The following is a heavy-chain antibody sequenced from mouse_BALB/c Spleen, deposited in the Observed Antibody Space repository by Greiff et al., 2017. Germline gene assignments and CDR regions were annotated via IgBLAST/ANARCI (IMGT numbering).Heavy chain of an antibody. J-gene: IGHJ2*01. D-gene: IGHD2-3*01. V-gene: IGHV1S81*02. Sequence: QVQLQQSGAELVKPGASVKLSCKASGYTFTSYYMYWVKQRPGQGLEWIGEINPSNGGTNFNEKFKSKATLTVDKSSSTAYMQLSSLTSEDSAVYYCNALDGYYSWGQGTTLTVSS. CDR1: GYTFTSYY. CDR2: INPSNGGT. CDR3: NALDGYYS.